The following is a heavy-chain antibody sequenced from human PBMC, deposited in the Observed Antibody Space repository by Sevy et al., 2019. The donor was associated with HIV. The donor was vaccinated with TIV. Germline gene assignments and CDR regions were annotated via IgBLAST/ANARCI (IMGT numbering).Heavy chain of an antibody. D-gene: IGHD3-3*01. Sequence: GGSLRLSCAASGFTFSSYSMNWVRQAPGKGLEWVSSISSSSSYIYYADSVKGRFTISRDNAKNSLYLQMNSLRAEDTAGDYCGRDGGGVRFLEWLLDPRYYYGMDVWGQGTTVTVSS. CDR3: GRDGGGVRFLEWLLDPRYYYGMDV. V-gene: IGHV3-21*01. CDR2: ISSSSSYI. CDR1: GFTFSSYS. J-gene: IGHJ6*02.